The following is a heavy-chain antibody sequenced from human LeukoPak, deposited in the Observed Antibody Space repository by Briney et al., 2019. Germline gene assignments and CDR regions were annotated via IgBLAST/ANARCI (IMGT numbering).Heavy chain of an antibody. Sequence: SETLSLTCTVSGGSISSYYWSWIRQPPGKGLEWIGYIYYSGSTNYNPSLKSRVTISVDTSKNQFSLKLSSVTAADTAVYYCARVVSTIFGVPYYYYYYMDVWGKGTTVTVSS. J-gene: IGHJ6*03. V-gene: IGHV4-59*01. CDR1: GGSISSYY. CDR3: ARVVSTIFGVPYYYYYYMDV. D-gene: IGHD3-3*01. CDR2: IYYSGST.